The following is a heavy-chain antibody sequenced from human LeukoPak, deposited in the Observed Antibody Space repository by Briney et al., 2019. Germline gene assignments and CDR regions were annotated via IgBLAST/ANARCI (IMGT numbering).Heavy chain of an antibody. CDR3: AKLGGHPLHNYYVGV. V-gene: IGHV3-23*01. CDR2: ILDRGHST. CDR1: GFTFSSYD. D-gene: IGHD3-16*01. J-gene: IGHJ6*03. Sequence: PGGSLRLSCAPSGFTFSSYDMRGARHAPGEGREWVSDILDRGHSTYYANSVKGRFTISRDNSNNTLYLQMNSLSAEDTAVYYCAKLGGHPLHNYYVGVWGKGPTVAVSS.